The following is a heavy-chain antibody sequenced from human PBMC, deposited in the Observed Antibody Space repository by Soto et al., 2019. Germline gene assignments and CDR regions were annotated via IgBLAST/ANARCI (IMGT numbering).Heavy chain of an antibody. CDR1: GGSISSGGYY. CDR2: IYYSGST. V-gene: IGHV4-31*03. J-gene: IGHJ6*02. CDR3: ARDLRFRGFYGMDV. Sequence: PSETLSLTCTVSGGSISSGGYYWSWIRQHPGKGLEWIGYIYYSGSTYHNPSLKSRVTISVDTSKNQFSLKLSSVTAADTAVYYCARDLRFRGFYGMDVWGQGATVTVSS. D-gene: IGHD3-10*01.